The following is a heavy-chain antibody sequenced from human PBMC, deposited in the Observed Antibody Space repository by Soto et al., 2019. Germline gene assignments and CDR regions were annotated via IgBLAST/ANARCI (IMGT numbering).Heavy chain of an antibody. J-gene: IGHJ2*01. CDR2: ISNSGSST. CDR1: GFIFSDYY. V-gene: IGHV3-11*01. CDR3: VSDRAYDFTENHHWYFDL. Sequence: QMQLVESGGGLVKPGGSLRLSCAASGFIFSDYYMSWIRQAPGKGLEWISYISNSGSSTDYADSVKGRFTISRDNAKNSLYLQMNNVRAEDTALYYCVSDRAYDFTENHHWYFDLWGRGTPVTVSS. D-gene: IGHD3-22*01.